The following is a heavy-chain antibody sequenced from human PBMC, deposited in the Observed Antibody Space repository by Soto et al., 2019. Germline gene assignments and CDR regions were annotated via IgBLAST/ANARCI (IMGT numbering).Heavy chain of an antibody. J-gene: IGHJ6*02. CDR2: INPSGGST. V-gene: IGHV1-46*01. CDR1: GYTFTSYY. Sequence: QVQLVQSGAEVKKPGASVKVSCKASGYTFTSYYMHWVRQAPGQGLEWMGIINPSGGSTSYAQKFQGRVTMTRDTPTSTVYMELSSLRSEDTAVYYCARGSGILTGYYYYYGMDVWGQGTTVTVSS. D-gene: IGHD3-9*01. CDR3: ARGSGILTGYYYYYGMDV.